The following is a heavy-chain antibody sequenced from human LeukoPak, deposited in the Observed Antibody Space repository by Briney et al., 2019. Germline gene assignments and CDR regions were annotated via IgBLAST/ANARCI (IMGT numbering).Heavy chain of an antibody. J-gene: IGHJ6*03. Sequence: PGGSLRLSCAASGFTFGSYWMSWVRQAPGKGLEWVANIKQDEGEKYYVDSVKGRFTVSRDNAKNSLHLQMNSLRAEDTAVYDCSRERAYRRYGYYPYMDVWGEGTTVTVS. CDR3: SRERAYRRYGYYPYMDV. D-gene: IGHD4-11*01. CDR1: GFTFGSYW. V-gene: IGHV3-7*01. CDR2: IKQDEGEK.